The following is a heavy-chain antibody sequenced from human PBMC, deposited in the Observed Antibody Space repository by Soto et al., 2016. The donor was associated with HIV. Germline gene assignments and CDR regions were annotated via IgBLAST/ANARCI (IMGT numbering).Heavy chain of an antibody. J-gene: IGHJ6*02. D-gene: IGHD3-16*01. CDR3: ANSFGGVMDYYYYGMDV. V-gene: IGHV3-43*02. CDR2: ISGDGGST. CDR1: GFTFDDYA. Sequence: EVQLVESGGGVVQPGGSLRLSCAASGFTFDDYAMHWVRQAPGKGLEWVSLISGDGGSTYYADSVKGRFTISRDNSKNSLYLQMNSLRTEDTALYYCANSFGGVMDYYYYGMDVWGQGTTVTVSS.